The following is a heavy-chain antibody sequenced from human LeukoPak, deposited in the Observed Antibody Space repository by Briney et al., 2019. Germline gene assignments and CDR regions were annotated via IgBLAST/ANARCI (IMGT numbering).Heavy chain of an antibody. CDR1: GGSFSGYY. CDR2: INHSGST. V-gene: IGHV4-34*01. Sequence: ASETLSLTCAVYGGSFSGYYWSWLRQPPGKGLEWIGVINHSGSTNYNPSLKSRVTISVDTSKNQFSLKLSSVTAADTAVYYCARGGKYSSSFAFGYWGQGTLVTVSS. D-gene: IGHD6-6*01. CDR3: ARGGKYSSSFAFGY. J-gene: IGHJ4*02.